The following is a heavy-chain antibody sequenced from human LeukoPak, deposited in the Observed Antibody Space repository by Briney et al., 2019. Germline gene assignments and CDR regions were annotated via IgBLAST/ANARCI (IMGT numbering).Heavy chain of an antibody. CDR1: GGTFASYP. D-gene: IGHD5-12*01. V-gene: IGHV1-69*10. Sequence: SVKVSCKVSGGTFASYPISWVRQAPGQGLEWMGEITPILGEAQNAQKFQGRVTITADEPTSTVYMELTSLRLEDTAMYYCARNSRVASTSGLNYWGQGTLVTVSS. CDR2: ITPILGEA. J-gene: IGHJ4*02. CDR3: ARNSRVASTSGLNY.